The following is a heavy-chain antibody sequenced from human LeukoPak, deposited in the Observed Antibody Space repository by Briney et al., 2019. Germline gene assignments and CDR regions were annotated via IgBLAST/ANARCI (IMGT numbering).Heavy chain of an antibody. J-gene: IGHJ3*02. Sequence: SETLSLTCTVSGGSISSYYWNWIRQPPGKGLEWIGYIYYSGTTNYNPSLKSRVTISVDTSKNQFSLKLSSVTAADTAVYYCARDLGSRLDDAFDIWGQGIMVTVSS. D-gene: IGHD2-2*01. CDR2: IYYSGTT. V-gene: IGHV4-59*12. CDR1: GGSISSYY. CDR3: ARDLGSRLDDAFDI.